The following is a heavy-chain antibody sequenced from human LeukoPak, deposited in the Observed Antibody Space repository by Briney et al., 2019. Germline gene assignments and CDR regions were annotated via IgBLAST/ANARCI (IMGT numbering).Heavy chain of an antibody. CDR2: IYHSGST. J-gene: IGHJ4*02. CDR3: ARVPEYYDSSGYHDY. Sequence: PSETLSLTCAVSGGSISSSNWWSWVRQPPGKGLEWIGEIYHSGSTNYNPSLKSRVTISVDTSKNQFSLKLSSVTAADTAVYYCARVPEYYDSSGYHDYWGQGTLVTVSS. D-gene: IGHD3-22*01. CDR1: GGSISSSNW. V-gene: IGHV4-4*02.